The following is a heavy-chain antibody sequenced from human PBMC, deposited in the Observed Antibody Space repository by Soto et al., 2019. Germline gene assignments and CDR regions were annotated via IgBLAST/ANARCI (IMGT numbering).Heavy chain of an antibody. J-gene: IGHJ4*02. Sequence: ASVKVSCKASGYTFTSYAMHWVRQAPGQRLEWMGWINAGNGNTKYSQKFQGRVTITRDTSASTAYMELSSLRSEDTAVYYCARDLYPIAVAGYFDYWGQRTLVTVSS. CDR3: ARDLYPIAVAGYFDY. V-gene: IGHV1-3*01. D-gene: IGHD6-19*01. CDR2: INAGNGNT. CDR1: GYTFTSYA.